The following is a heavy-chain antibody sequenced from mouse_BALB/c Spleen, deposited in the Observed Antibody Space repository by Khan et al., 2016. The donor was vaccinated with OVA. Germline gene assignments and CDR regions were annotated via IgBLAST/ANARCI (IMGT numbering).Heavy chain of an antibody. CDR2: IWAGRNT. J-gene: IGHJ2*01. Sequence: QVQLKESGPGLVAPSQSLSFTCSVSGFSLTSYGVHWVRQPPGKGLEWLGVIWAGRNTNYNSALMLRLSIRKDNSKSQVFLRMNSLQTDDTAMYYCARLEDIWGQGTTLTDSS. CDR1: GFSLTSYG. V-gene: IGHV2-9*02. CDR3: ARLEDI. D-gene: IGHD1-3*01.